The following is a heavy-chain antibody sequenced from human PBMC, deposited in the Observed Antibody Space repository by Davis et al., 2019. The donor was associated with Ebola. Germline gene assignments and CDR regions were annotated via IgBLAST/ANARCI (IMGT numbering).Heavy chain of an antibody. Sequence: AASVKVSCKASGYTFTSYGISWVRQAPGQGLEWMGWIRAYNGNTNYAQKLQGRVTMTTDTSTSTAYMELRSLRSDDTAVYYCARGDRGSYKYYFDYWGQGTLVTVSS. V-gene: IGHV1-18*01. CDR2: IRAYNGNT. CDR1: GYTFTSYG. J-gene: IGHJ4*02. D-gene: IGHD1-26*01. CDR3: ARGDRGSYKYYFDY.